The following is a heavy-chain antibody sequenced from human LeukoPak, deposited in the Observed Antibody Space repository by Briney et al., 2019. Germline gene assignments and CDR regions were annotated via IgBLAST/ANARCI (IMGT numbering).Heavy chain of an antibody. CDR1: GFTFSNAW. CDR2: IKSKTDGGTT. D-gene: IGHD3-22*01. Sequence: PGGSLRLSCAASGFTFSNAWMSWVRQAPGKGLEWVGRIKSKTDGGTTDYAAPVKGRFTISRDDSKNTLYLQMNSLKTEDTAVYYCARDFHVRLYDIGGYSYWGQGTLVTVSS. CDR3: ARDFHVRLYDIGGYSY. V-gene: IGHV3-15*01. J-gene: IGHJ4*02.